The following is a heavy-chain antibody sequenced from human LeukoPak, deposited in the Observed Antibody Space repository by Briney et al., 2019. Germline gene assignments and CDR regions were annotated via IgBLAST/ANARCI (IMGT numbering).Heavy chain of an antibody. D-gene: IGHD1-26*01. CDR3: ARGRISRGADFDY. J-gene: IGHJ4*02. Sequence: SETLSLTCAVYGGSFSGYYWSWIRQPPGKGLEWIGEINHSGSTNYNPSLKSRVTISVDTSKNQFSLKLSSVTAADTAVYYCARGRISRGADFDYWGQGTLVTVSS. CDR1: GGSFSGYY. V-gene: IGHV4-34*01. CDR2: INHSGST.